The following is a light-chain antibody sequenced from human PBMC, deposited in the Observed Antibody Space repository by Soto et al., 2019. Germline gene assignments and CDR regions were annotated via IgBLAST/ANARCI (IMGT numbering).Light chain of an antibody. V-gene: IGKV1-39*01. Sequence: ESAYSLYAGGGDRVTITCRASQIIGNYLNWYQQKPGKAPKFLIYAASTLQSGVPSRFSVSGSGTDFTLTLNSLQPEDFATYYCQQTYNTPFTFAPGTKVDIK. CDR3: QQTYNTPFT. J-gene: IGKJ3*01. CDR1: QIIGNY. CDR2: AAS.